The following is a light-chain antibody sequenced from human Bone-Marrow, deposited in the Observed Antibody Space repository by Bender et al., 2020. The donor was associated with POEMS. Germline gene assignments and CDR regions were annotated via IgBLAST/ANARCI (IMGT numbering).Light chain of an antibody. V-gene: IGLV2-14*01. Sequence: QSALTQPASVSGSPGQSITISCTGSSSDVGDYNYVSWYQQHPGKAPKLMIYDVSNRPSGVSNRFSGSKSGNTASLTISGLQAEDEADYYCSSYTISSPPYVFGTGTKVTVL. J-gene: IGLJ1*01. CDR3: SSYTISSPPYV. CDR1: SSDVGDYNY. CDR2: DVS.